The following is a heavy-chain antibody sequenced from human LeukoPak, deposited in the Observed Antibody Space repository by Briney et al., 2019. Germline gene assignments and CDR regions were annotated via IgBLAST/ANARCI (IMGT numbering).Heavy chain of an antibody. CDR2: IPRNGGIT. CDR3: AKAPRFGDHAAEYFYYYMDV. Sequence: PGGSLRLSCAASGFTFSSYAISLVRQAPGKGREWVSSIPRNGGITYYADSVKGLFTISRDNSKNTLYVQMNSLRVDDTAVYYCAKAPRFGDHAAEYFYYYMDVWGKGTTVTVSS. CDR1: GFTFSSYA. D-gene: IGHD3-16*01. V-gene: IGHV3-23*01. J-gene: IGHJ6*03.